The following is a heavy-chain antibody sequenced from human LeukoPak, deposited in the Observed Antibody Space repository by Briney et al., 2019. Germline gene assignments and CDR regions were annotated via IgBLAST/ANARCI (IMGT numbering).Heavy chain of an antibody. CDR3: ARANFLYCSSTTCLFDY. CDR1: GYTFTDY. D-gene: IGHD2-2*01. V-gene: IGHV1-2*02. CDR2: ITPNDGDT. J-gene: IGHJ4*02. Sequence: ASVKASCKASGYTFTDYMHWVRQAPGQGFEWMGWITPNDGDTNYAQKFQGRVTMTRDTSISTAHMEVSRLRSDDTAVYYCARANFLYCSSTTCLFDYWGQGTLVTVSS.